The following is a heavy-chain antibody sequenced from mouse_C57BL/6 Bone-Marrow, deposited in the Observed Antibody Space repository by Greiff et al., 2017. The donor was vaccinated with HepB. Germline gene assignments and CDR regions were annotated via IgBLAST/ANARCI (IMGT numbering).Heavy chain of an antibody. CDR1: GYTFTSYW. V-gene: IGHV1-64*01. J-gene: IGHJ2*01. CDR2: IHPNSGST. Sequence: VQLQQSGAELVKPGASVKLSCKASGYTFTSYWMHWVKQRPGQGLEWIGMIHPNSGSTNYNEKFKSKATLTVDKSSSTAYMQLSSLTSEDSAVYYCARDYGSSHYFDYWGQGTTLTVSS. CDR3: ARDYGSSHYFDY. D-gene: IGHD1-1*01.